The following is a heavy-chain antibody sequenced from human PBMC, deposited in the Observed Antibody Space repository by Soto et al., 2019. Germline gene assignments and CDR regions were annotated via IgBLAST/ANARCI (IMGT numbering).Heavy chain of an antibody. CDR3: AITARNYYYYSMDV. CDR2: IDPSDSYT. CDR1: GYSFTSYW. V-gene: IGHV5-10-1*03. J-gene: IGHJ6*02. D-gene: IGHD5-18*01. Sequence: EVQLVQSGAEVKKPGESLRNSCKGSGYSFTSYWISWVRQMPGKGLEWMGRIDPSDSYTNYSPSFQGHVTISADKSISTAYLQWSSLNASDTAMYYCAITARNYYYYSMDVWGQGTTVTVSS.